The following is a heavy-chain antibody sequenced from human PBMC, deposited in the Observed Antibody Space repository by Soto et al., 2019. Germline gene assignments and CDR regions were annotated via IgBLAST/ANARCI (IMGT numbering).Heavy chain of an antibody. CDR2: MYYSGST. CDR3: ARVRLLGSGYYGMDV. CDR1: GGSISSYY. J-gene: IGHJ6*02. V-gene: IGHV4-59*01. Sequence: SETLSLTCTVSGGSISSYYWSWIRQPPGKGLEWIGYMYYSGSTNYNPSLKSRVTISVDTSKNQFSLKLSSVTAADTAVDYCARVRLLGSGYYGMDVWGQGTTVTVSS. D-gene: IGHD2-15*01.